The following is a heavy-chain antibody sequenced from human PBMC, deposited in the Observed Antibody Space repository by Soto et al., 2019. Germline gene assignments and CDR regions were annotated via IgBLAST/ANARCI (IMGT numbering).Heavy chain of an antibody. D-gene: IGHD5-18*01. V-gene: IGHV3-11*06. CDR1: GFTFSDYY. J-gene: IGHJ5*02. CDR3: ARAIYSYGIGNWFDP. CDR2: ISSSSSYT. Sequence: QVQLVESGGGLVKPGGSLRLSCAASGFTFSDYYMSWIRQAPGKGLEWVSYISSSSSYTNYADSVKGRFTISRDNAKNSLYLQMNSLRAEDTAVYYCARAIYSYGIGNWFDPWGQGTLVTVSS.